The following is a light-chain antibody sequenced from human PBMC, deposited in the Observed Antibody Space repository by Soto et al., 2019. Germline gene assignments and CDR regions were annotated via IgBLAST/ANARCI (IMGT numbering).Light chain of an antibody. CDR2: DVS. J-gene: IGLJ1*01. CDR1: SSDVGDYDF. CDR3: CSYAGSYTDV. Sequence: QSVLTQPRSVSGSPGQSVTISCTGTSSDVGDYDFISWYQHHPGKAPKLIIYDVSKWPSGVPARFSGSKSGNTASLTISGLQAEDEADYYCCSYAGSYTDVFGSGTKLTVL. V-gene: IGLV2-11*01.